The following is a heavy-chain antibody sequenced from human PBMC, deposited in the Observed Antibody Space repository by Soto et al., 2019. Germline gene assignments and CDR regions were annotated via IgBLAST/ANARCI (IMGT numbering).Heavy chain of an antibody. J-gene: IGHJ4*02. CDR1: GYTFTSYA. CDR3: ARDPQVSSWQLAYYFDY. CDR2: INAGNGNT. Sequence: QVQLVQSGAEVKKPGASVKVSCKASGYTFTSYAMHWVRQAPGQRHEWMGWINAGNGNTKYSQKFQGRVTITRDTSASTAYMELSSLRSEDTAVYYCARDPQVSSWQLAYYFDYWGQGTLVTVSS. D-gene: IGHD6-13*01. V-gene: IGHV1-3*01.